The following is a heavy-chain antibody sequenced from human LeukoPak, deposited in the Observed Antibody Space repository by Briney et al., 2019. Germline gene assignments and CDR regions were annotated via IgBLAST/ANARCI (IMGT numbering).Heavy chain of an antibody. J-gene: IGHJ4*02. V-gene: IGHV1-69*05. CDR1: GGTFSSYA. CDR3: ARLGSSSSGVDY. Sequence: ASVKVSCKASGGTFSSYAISWVRQAPGQGLEWMGGIIPIFGTANYAQKFQGRVTITTDESTSTAYMELSSLGSEDTAVYYCARLGSSSSGVDYWGQGTLVTVSS. D-gene: IGHD6-6*01. CDR2: IIPIFGTA.